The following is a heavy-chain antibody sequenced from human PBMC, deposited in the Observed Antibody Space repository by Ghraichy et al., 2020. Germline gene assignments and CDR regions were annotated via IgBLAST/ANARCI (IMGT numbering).Heavy chain of an antibody. CDR1: GFTFRNYW. J-gene: IGHJ4*02. CDR3: ARWTGL. D-gene: IGHD3/OR15-3a*01. CDR2: IKEDGGEK. Sequence: GGSLRLSCVASGFTFRNYWMSWVRQAPGKGLEWVANIKEDGGEKYYVESVKGRFTISRDNAKNSLYLQMNSLRVEDTAVYYCARWTGLWGQGTLVTVSS. V-gene: IGHV3-7*01.